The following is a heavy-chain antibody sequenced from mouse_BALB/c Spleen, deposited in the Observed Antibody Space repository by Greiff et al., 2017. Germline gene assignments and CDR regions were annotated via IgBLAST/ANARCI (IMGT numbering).Heavy chain of an antibody. CDR1: GFTFSSFG. V-gene: IGHV5-17*02. CDR3: VRSDGNYWYFDV. CDR2: ISSGSSTI. D-gene: IGHD2-1*01. J-gene: IGHJ1*01. Sequence: EVKLVESGGGLVQPGGSRKLSCAASGFTFSSFGMHWVRQAPEKGLEWVAYISSGSSTIYYADTVKGRFTISRDNPKNTLFLQMTSLRSEDTAMYYCVRSDGNYWYFDVWGAGTTVTVSS.